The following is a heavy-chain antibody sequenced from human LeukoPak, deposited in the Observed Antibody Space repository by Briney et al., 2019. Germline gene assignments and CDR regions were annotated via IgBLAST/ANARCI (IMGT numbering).Heavy chain of an antibody. CDR3: ARSLGYSYISARPKPFDY. J-gene: IGHJ4*02. CDR2: INHSGST. Sequence: PSETLSLTCAVYGGSFSGYYWSWIRQPPGKGLEWIGEINHSGSTNYNPSLKSRVTISVDTSKNQFSLQLSSVTAADTAVYYCARSLGYSYISARPKPFDYWGQGTLVTVSS. D-gene: IGHD5-18*01. V-gene: IGHV4-34*01. CDR1: GGSFSGYY.